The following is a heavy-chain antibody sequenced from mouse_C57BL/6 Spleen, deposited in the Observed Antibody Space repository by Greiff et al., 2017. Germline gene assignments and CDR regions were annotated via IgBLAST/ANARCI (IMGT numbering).Heavy chain of an antibody. CDR1: GYTFTSYW. J-gene: IGHJ3*01. V-gene: IGHV1-55*01. CDR3: SLEEVAY. CDR2: IYPGSGST. Sequence: QVKLKQSGAELVKPGASVKMSCKASGYTFTSYWITWVKQRPGQGLEWIGDIYPGSGSTNYNEKFKSKATLTVDTSSSTAYMQLSSLTSEDSAVYYCSLEEVAYWGQGTLVTVSA.